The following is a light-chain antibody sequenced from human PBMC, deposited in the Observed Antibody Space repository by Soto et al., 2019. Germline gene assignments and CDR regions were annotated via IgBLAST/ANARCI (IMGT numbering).Light chain of an antibody. CDR3: QQFSSYPLT. CDR2: GAS. Sequence: IVLTQSPGTLSLSPGERATLSCRASQSVSSSYLAWYQQKPGQAPRLLIYGASSRATGIPDRFSGSGSGTDFTLTISSLEPEDFAVYYCQQFSSYPLTFGGGTKVDIK. V-gene: IGKV3-20*01. J-gene: IGKJ4*01. CDR1: QSVSSSY.